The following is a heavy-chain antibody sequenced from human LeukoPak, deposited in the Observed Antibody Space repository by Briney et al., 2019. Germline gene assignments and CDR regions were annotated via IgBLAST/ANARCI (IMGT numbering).Heavy chain of an antibody. CDR1: GFLFSSYA. CDR3: AKGRGTTVTAAANY. Sequence: GGSLRLSCAASGFLFSSYAMSWVRQAPGKGLEWVSVISGSGDTTYYATSVKGRFTISRDNSKNTLFLQFNSLRADDTAVYYCAKGRGTTVTAAANYWGQGTLVTVSS. D-gene: IGHD4-17*01. CDR2: ISGSGDTT. V-gene: IGHV3-23*01. J-gene: IGHJ4*02.